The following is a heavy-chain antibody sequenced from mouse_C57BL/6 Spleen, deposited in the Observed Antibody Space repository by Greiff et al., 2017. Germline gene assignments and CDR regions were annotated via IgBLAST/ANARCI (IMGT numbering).Heavy chain of an antibody. D-gene: IGHD2-3*01. CDR3: ARGGWYFDY. Sequence: QVQLQQPGAELVRPGSSVKLSCKASGYTFTSYWMDWVKQRPGQGLEWIGNIYPSDSETHYNQKFKDKATLTVDKSSSTAYMQLSRLTSEDSAVYYCARGGWYFDYWGQGTTLTVSS. CDR1: GYTFTSYW. J-gene: IGHJ2*01. CDR2: IYPSDSET. V-gene: IGHV1-61*01.